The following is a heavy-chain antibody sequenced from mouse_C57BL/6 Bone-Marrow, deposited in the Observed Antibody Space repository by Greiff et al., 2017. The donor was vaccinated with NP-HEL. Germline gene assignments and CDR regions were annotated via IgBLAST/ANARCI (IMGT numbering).Heavy chain of an antibody. J-gene: IGHJ2*01. CDR3: ARGRGMVTSFDY. Sequence: DVKLQESGGGLVKPGGSLKLSCAASGFTFSSYAMSWVRQTPEKRLEWVATISDGGSYTYYPDNVKGRFTISRDNAKNNLYLQMSHLKSEDTAMYYCARGRGMVTSFDYWGQGTTLTVSS. CDR1: GFTFSSYA. CDR2: ISDGGSYT. D-gene: IGHD2-3*01. V-gene: IGHV5-4*03.